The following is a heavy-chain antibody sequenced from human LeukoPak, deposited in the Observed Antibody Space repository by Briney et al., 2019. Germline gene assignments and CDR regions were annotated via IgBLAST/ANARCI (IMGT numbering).Heavy chain of an antibody. CDR1: GYSVSSNY. CDR3: AGHYAYNYYGLDV. V-gene: IGHV4-59*08. Sequence: KSGGSLRLSCAASGYSVSSNYMSWVRQAPGKGLEWIGYIYYSGNTYYNPSLKSRLTISVDTSKNQFSLKLSSVTAADTAVYYCAGHYAYNYYGLDVWGQGTTVTVSS. CDR2: IYYSGNT. J-gene: IGHJ6*02. D-gene: IGHD4-17*01.